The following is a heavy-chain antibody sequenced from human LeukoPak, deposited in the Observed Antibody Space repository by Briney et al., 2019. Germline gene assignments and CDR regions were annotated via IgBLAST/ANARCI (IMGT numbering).Heavy chain of an antibody. CDR1: GFTFSSYS. CDR2: ISGSSNYI. Sequence: GGSLRPSCAASGFTFSSYSMNWVRQAPGKGLEWVSSISGSSNYIYYADSVKGRFTISRDNAKNSLYLQMNSLRAEDTAVYYCARATFYYGSSGYYYWGQGTLVTVSS. V-gene: IGHV3-21*01. CDR3: ARATFYYGSSGYYY. D-gene: IGHD3-22*01. J-gene: IGHJ4*02.